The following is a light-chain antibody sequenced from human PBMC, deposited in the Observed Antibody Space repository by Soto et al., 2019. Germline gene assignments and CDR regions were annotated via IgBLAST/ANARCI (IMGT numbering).Light chain of an antibody. CDR3: SSYTSSSTLEVV. J-gene: IGLJ2*01. V-gene: IGLV2-14*01. CDR2: DVS. Sequence: QSVLTQPASVPGSPGQSITISCTGTSSDVGGYNYVSWYQQHPGKAPKLMIYDVSNRPSGVSNRFSGSKSGNTASLTISGLQAEDEADYYCSSYTSSSTLEVVFGGGTKVTVL. CDR1: SSDVGGYNY.